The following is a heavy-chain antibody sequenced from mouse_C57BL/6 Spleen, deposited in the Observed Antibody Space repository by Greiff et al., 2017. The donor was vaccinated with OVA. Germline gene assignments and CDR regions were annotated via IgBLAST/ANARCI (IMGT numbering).Heavy chain of an antibody. CDR2: ISTGGGST. V-gene: IGHV5-12*01. CDR1: GFTFSDYY. J-gene: IGHJ4*01. CDR3: AVQCTVVARGAMDY. Sequence: EVQLVESGGGLVQPGGSLTLSCAASGFTFSDYYMYWVRQTPEKRLEWVAYISTGGGSTYYHDTVKGRATLSRDNATSTLYLQMSRLKSECTAMYDCAVQCTVVARGAMDYWGQGTSVTVSS. D-gene: IGHD1-1*01.